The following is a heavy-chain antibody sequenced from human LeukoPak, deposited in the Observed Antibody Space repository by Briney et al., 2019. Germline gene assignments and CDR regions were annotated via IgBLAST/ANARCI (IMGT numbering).Heavy chain of an antibody. CDR1: GGSISSSSYY. J-gene: IGHJ4*02. CDR3: ARYTPRYCSGGSCYYDFDY. CDR2: IYYSGST. Sequence: SETLSLTCTVSGGSISSSSYYWSWIRQPPGKGLEWIGYIYYSGSTNYNPSLKSRVTISVDTSKNQFSLKLSSVTAADTAVYYCARYTPRYCSGGSCYYDFDYWGQGTLVTVSS. D-gene: IGHD2-15*01. V-gene: IGHV4-61*01.